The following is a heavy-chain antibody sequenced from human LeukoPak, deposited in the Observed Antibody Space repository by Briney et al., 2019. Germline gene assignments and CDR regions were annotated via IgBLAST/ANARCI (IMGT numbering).Heavy chain of an antibody. D-gene: IGHD1-26*01. CDR1: GLTFSSYW. CDR3: AKNRESYWVPELDY. V-gene: IGHV3-7*03. CDR2: IKQDGSEK. Sequence: PGGSLRLSCAASGLTFSSYWMSWVRQAPGKGLEWVANIKQDGSEKYYVDSVKGRFTISRDNSKNTLYLQMNSLRVEDTAVYYCAKNRESYWVPELDYWGQGTLVTVSS. J-gene: IGHJ4*02.